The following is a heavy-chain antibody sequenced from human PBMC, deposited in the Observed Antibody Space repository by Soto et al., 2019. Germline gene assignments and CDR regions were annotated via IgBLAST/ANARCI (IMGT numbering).Heavy chain of an antibody. CDR3: AKDIFEAVADPTYYYYGMDV. J-gene: IGHJ6*02. CDR2: ISWDGAST. V-gene: IGHV3-43D*03. Sequence: GGSLRLSCAASGFTFDDYAMHWVRQAPGKGLEWVSLISWDGASTYYADSVKGRFTISRDNSKNSLYLQMNSLRAEDTALYYCAKDIFEAVADPTYYYYGMDVWSQRTTVTVSS. CDR1: GFTFDDYA. D-gene: IGHD6-19*01.